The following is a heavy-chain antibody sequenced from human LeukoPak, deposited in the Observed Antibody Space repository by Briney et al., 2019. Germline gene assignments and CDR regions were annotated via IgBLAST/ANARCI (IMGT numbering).Heavy chain of an antibody. J-gene: IGHJ4*02. Sequence: SVKVSCKASGGTFSSYAISWVRQAPGQGLEWMGGIIPIFGTANYAQEFQGRVTITADESTSTAYMELSSLRSEDTAVYYCARDRYCSSTSCFSGAYWGQGTLVTVSS. V-gene: IGHV1-69*13. CDR1: GGTFSSYA. D-gene: IGHD2-2*01. CDR3: ARDRYCSSTSCFSGAY. CDR2: IIPIFGTA.